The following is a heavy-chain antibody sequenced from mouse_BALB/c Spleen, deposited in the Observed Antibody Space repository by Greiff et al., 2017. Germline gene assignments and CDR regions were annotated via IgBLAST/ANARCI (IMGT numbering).Heavy chain of an antibody. V-gene: IGHV5-12-1*01. Sequence: EVQRVESGGGLVKPGGSLKLSCAASGFAFSSYDMSWVRQTPEKRLEWVAYISSGGGSTYYPDTVKGRFTISRDNAKNTLYLQMSSLKSEDTAMYYCARLGVRRAGLAYWGQGTLVTVSA. CDR3: ARLGVRRAGLAY. CDR1: GFAFSSYD. CDR2: ISSGGGST. D-gene: IGHD2-14*01. J-gene: IGHJ3*01.